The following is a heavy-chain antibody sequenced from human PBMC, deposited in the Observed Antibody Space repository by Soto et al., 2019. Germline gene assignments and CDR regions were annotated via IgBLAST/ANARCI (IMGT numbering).Heavy chain of an antibody. V-gene: IGHV4-30-4*01. CDR2: IYYSGST. J-gene: IGHJ4*02. D-gene: IGHD4-17*01. Sequence: QVQLQESGPGLVKPSQTLSLTCTVSGGSISSGDYYWSWIRQPPGKGLEWIGYIYYSGSTYYNPSLKSRVTISVDTSKTQFSLKLSSVTAADTAVYYCARALPTVTTLVYYFDYWGQGTLVTVSS. CDR3: ARALPTVTTLVYYFDY. CDR1: GGSISSGDYY.